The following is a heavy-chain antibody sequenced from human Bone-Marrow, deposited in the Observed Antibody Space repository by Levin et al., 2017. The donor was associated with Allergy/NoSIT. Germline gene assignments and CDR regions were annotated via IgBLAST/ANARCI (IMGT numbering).Heavy chain of an antibody. D-gene: IGHD3-22*01. CDR2: IRSRDNDYAT. J-gene: IGHJ4*02. CDR1: GFTFSGSA. CDR3: TRLQYYYDDSAYYKFDY. V-gene: IGHV3-73*01. Sequence: GGSLRLSCAASGFTFSGSAMHWVRQAPGKGLEWVGRIRSRDNDYATAYAASAKGRFTISRDDSKNTAYLEMNSLKTEDTAVYYCTRLQYYYDDSAYYKFDYWGQGTLVTVSS.